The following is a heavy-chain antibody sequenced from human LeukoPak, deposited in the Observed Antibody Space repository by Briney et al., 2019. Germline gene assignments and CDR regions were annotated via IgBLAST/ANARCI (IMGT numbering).Heavy chain of an antibody. V-gene: IGHV4-38-2*02. CDR3: ARHKNITPPPLGGFDS. Sequence: SETLSLTCTVSGYSISSGYSWGWIRQPPGKGLEWIGSIYHSGSTYYNASLKSRATISVDTSKNQFSLKLNSVTAADTAVYYCARHKNITPPPLGGFDSWGQGTLVTVSS. D-gene: IGHD2/OR15-2a*01. CDR1: GYSISSGYS. CDR2: IYHSGST. J-gene: IGHJ5*01.